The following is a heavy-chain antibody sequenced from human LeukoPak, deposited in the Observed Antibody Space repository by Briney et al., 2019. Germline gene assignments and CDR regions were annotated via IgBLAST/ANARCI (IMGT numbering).Heavy chain of an antibody. J-gene: IGHJ1*01. Sequence: GASVKVSCKASGGTFSSYAISWVRQAPGQGLEWMGRIIPIFGTANYAQKFQGRVTITTDESTSTAYMELSSLRSEDTAVYYCARDEYSSPSEGYFQHWGQGTLVTGSS. CDR1: GGTFSSYA. D-gene: IGHD6-6*01. CDR3: ARDEYSSPSEGYFQH. V-gene: IGHV1-69*05. CDR2: IIPIFGTA.